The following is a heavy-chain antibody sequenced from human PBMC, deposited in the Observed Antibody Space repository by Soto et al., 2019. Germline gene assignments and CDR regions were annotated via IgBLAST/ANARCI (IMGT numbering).Heavy chain of an antibody. CDR1: GGFTSTNNW. V-gene: IGHV4-4*02. D-gene: IGHD3-10*01. J-gene: IGHJ4*02. CDR3: ARSPPSSYYGGSGTFDY. CDR2: AYHSGST. Sequence: QLQLQESGPGLVRPSGTLSLTCAVSGGFTSTNNWWRWVRQPPGKGLGGIVDAYHSGSTEYNPSLNSRVCISVDKSKNQISLKLPSATAADTAVYSCARSPPSSYYGGSGTFDYWGQGTLVTVSS.